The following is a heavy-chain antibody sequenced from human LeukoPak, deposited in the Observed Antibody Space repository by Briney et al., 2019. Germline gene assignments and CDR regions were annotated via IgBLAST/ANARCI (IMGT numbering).Heavy chain of an antibody. V-gene: IGHV4-4*02. CDR2: IYHSGST. CDR1: GGSISSSNW. CDR3: ARGHDILTGYYLAHYGMDV. D-gene: IGHD3-9*01. J-gene: IGHJ6*04. Sequence: SETLSLTCAVSGGSISSSNWWSWVRQPPGKGLEWIGEIYHSGSTNYNPSLKSRVTISEDKSKNQFSLKLSSVTAADTAVYYCARGHDILTGYYLAHYGMDVWGKGTTVTVSS.